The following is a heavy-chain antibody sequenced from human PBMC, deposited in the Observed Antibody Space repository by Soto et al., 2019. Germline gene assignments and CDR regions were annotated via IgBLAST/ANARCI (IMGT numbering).Heavy chain of an antibody. J-gene: IGHJ6*02. CDR1: GFTFSSYG. CDR3: ARDDIYDSCESSILTHGKYYYYGMDV. Sequence: TGGSLRLSCAASGFTFSSYGMHWVRQAPGKGLEWVAVISYDGSNKYYADSVKGRFTISRDNSKNTLYLQMNSLRAEDTAVYYCARDDIYDSCESSILTHGKYYYYGMDVWGQGTTVTVSS. D-gene: IGHD3-22*01. CDR2: ISYDGSNK. V-gene: IGHV3-30*03.